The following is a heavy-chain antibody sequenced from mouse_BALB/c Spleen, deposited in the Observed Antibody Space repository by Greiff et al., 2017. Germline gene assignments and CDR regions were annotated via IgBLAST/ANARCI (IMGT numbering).Heavy chain of an antibody. V-gene: IGHV14-1*02. J-gene: IGHJ4*01. D-gene: IGHD2-4*01. CDR3: ATIYCDYDGEAMDY. CDR1: GFNFTDYY. Sequence: VQLQQSGAELVRPGASVKLSCKASGFNFTDYYMHWVKQRPEQGLEWIGWIDPENGNTIYDPKFQGKASITADTSSNTAYLQLSSLTSEDTAVYYCATIYCDYDGEAMDYWGQGTSVTVSS. CDR2: IDPENGNT.